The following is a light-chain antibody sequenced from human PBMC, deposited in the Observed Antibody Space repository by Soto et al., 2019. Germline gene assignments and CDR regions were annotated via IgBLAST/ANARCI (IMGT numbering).Light chain of an antibody. Sequence: EMLMTHSPATLSVSPWEIVSLSCWASQSVTNKLAWYQQRPGQPPRLLLYDASTRATGVPATFSGSGSGTDFTLTISSLQSEDLGVYYRLQYHYWPWTFGQGTKVDIK. CDR2: DAS. J-gene: IGKJ1*01. CDR3: LQYHYWPWT. V-gene: IGKV3-15*01. CDR1: QSVTNK.